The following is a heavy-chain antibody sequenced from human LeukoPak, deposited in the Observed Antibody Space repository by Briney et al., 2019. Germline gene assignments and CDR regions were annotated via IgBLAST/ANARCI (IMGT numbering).Heavy chain of an antibody. J-gene: IGHJ4*02. Sequence: ASVKVSCKASGYPFSAHFLNWVRQAPGQGLEWMGWINTNTGNPTYAQGFTGRFVFSLDTSVSTAYLQISSLKAEDTAVYYCARDRDYLDHWGQGTLVTVSS. V-gene: IGHV7-4-1*02. CDR3: ARDRDYLDH. CDR2: INTNTGNP. CDR1: GYPFSAHF.